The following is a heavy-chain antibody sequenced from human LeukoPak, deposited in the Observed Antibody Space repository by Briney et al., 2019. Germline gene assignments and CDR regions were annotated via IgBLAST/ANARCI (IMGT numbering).Heavy chain of an antibody. V-gene: IGHV1-8*01. CDR1: GYTFTSYD. Sequence: ASVKVSCKASGYTFTSYDINWVRQATGQGLEWMGWMNPNSGNTGYAQKFQGRVTMTRNTSISTAYMELSSLRSEDTAVYYCARGKGRRFLKWLPPNYWGQGTLVTVSS. CDR2: MNPNSGNT. CDR3: ARGKGRRFLKWLPPNY. J-gene: IGHJ4*02. D-gene: IGHD3-3*01.